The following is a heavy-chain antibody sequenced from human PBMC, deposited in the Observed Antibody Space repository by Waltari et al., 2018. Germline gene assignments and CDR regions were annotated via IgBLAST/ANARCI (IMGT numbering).Heavy chain of an antibody. CDR2: IIPIFGTA. CDR1: GGCFSSHY. V-gene: IGHV1-69*01. J-gene: IGHJ4*02. CDR3: ARLALEMSN. Sequence: QVQLVQSGAELKKPGSAVKVACKASGGCFSSHYTRWVRQAPGQGLGWMGGIIPIFGTANYAQKFQGRVTITADESTSTAYMELSSLRSEDTAVYYCARLALEMSNWGQGTLVTVSS.